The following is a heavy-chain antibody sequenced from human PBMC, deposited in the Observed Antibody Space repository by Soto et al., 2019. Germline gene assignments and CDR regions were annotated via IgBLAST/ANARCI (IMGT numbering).Heavy chain of an antibody. CDR2: ISNSGDIT. J-gene: IGHJ4*01. CDR3: AKARGYPWYFDY. D-gene: IGHD5-12*01. V-gene: IGHV3-23*01. CDR1: GFTFSSYA. Sequence: PGGSLRLSCAASGFTFSSYAMTWVRQGPGKGLEWVSAISNSGDITYFADSVRGRFTISRYNSQNTLYLQMNSLRAEDTAIYFCAKARGYPWYFDYWGQGTLVTVSS.